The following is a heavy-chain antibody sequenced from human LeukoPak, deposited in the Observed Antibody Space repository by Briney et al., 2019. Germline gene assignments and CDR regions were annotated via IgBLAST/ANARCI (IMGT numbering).Heavy chain of an antibody. V-gene: IGHV3-7*01. CDR1: GLTVSTTY. D-gene: IGHD3-3*01. CDR2: IKQDGSEK. CDR3: ARETSLKYDFWSGYYGMIDY. J-gene: IGHJ4*02. Sequence: GGSLRLSCAVSGLTVSTTYMSWVRQAPGKGLEWVANIKQDGSEKYYVDSVKGRFTISRDNAKNSLYLQMNSLRAEDTAVYYCARETSLKYDFWSGYYGMIDYWGQGTLVTVSS.